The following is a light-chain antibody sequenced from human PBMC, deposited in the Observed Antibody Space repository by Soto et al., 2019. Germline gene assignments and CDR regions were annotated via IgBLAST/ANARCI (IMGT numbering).Light chain of an antibody. V-gene: IGLV2-14*03. CDR1: SSDVGSTFNY. Sequence: QSALTQPASVSGSPGQSITISCTGTSSDVGSTFNYVSWYQHHPGKAPRLIMSDVNHRPSGVSDRFSGSKSGNTASLTISGLQAEDEADYFCSEYSPGSNHVLFGGGTKLTGL. J-gene: IGLJ3*02. CDR2: DVN. CDR3: SEYSPGSNHVL.